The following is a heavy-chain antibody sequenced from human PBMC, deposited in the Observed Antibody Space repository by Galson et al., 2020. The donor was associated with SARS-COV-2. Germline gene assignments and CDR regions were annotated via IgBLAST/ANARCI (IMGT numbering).Heavy chain of an antibody. CDR2: IKSKTDGGTT. Sequence: GGSLRLSCAASGFTFSNAWMSWVRQAPGKGLEWVGRIKSKTDGGTTDYAAPVKGRVTISRDDSKNTLYLQMNSLKTEDTAVYYCTTDQLIVVVDDWFDPWGQGTLVTVSS. V-gene: IGHV3-15*01. D-gene: IGHD3-22*01. CDR3: TTDQLIVVVDDWFDP. CDR1: GFTFSNAW. J-gene: IGHJ5*02.